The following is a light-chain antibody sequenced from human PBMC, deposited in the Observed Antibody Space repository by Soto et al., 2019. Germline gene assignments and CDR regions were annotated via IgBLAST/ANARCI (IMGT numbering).Light chain of an antibody. Sequence: QLVLTQSPSASASLGASVKLTCTLSSGHSSYAIAWHQQQPEKGPRYLMKLNSDGSHSKGDGIPDRFSGSSSGAERYLTISSLQSEDEADYYCQTWGTGIRRGVFGGGIKLTVL. CDR3: QTWGTGIRRGV. CDR1: SGHSSYA. CDR2: LNSDGSH. J-gene: IGLJ3*02. V-gene: IGLV4-69*01.